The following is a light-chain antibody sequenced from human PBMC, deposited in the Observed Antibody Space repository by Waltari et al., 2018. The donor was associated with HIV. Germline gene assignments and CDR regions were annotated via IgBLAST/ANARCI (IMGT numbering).Light chain of an antibody. CDR1: NSNIGSNT. J-gene: IGLJ2*01. V-gene: IGLV1-44*01. Sequence: QSVLTQPPSASGTPGQRVTISCSGRNSNIGSNTVNWYQQLPGTAPKLLIYGHTQRPSGVPDRFSGSKSGTSASLAISGLQSEDEADYYCAAWDDSLNGEVVFGGGTKLTVL. CDR3: AAWDDSLNGEVV. CDR2: GHT.